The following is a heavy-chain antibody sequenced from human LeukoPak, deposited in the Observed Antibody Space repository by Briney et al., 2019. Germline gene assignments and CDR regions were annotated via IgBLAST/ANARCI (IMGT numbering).Heavy chain of an antibody. V-gene: IGHV4-4*07. CDR1: GFTFSSYA. Sequence: PGGSLRLSCAASGFTFSSYAMSWVRQPAGKGLEWIGHIYTSGSTNYNPSLTSRVTMSVDTSKNQFSLNLVSVTAADTAVYYCARGAAPSSPPFDYWGQGTLVTVSS. J-gene: IGHJ4*02. D-gene: IGHD6-19*01. CDR2: IYTSGST. CDR3: ARGAAPSSPPFDY.